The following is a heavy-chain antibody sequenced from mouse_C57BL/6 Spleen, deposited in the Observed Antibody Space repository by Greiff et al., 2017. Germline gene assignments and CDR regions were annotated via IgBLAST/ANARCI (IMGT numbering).Heavy chain of an antibody. CDR1: GFTFTDYY. V-gene: IGHV7-3*01. CDR3: ASSYGSPAPYAMDY. Sequence: EVQGVESGGGLVQPGGSLSLSCAASGFTFTDYYMSWVRQPPGKALEWLGFIRNKANGYTTEYSASVKGRFTISRDNSQSILYLQMNALRAEDSSTYYWASSYGSPAPYAMDYWGQGTSVTVSS. J-gene: IGHJ4*01. CDR2: IRNKANGYTT. D-gene: IGHD1-1*01.